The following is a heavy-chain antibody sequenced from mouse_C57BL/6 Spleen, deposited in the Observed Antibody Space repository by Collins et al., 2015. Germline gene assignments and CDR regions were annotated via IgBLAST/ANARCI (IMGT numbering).Heavy chain of an antibody. V-gene: IGHV14-1*01. J-gene: IGHJ4*01. CDR1: GFNIKDYY. D-gene: IGHD1-1*01. Sequence: EVQLQQSGAELVRPGASVKLSCTASGFNIKDYYMHWVKQRPEQGLEWIGRIDPEDGDTEYAPKFQGKATMTADTSSNTAYLQLSSLTSEDTAVYYCTFYGSLYYAMDYWGRGTSVTVSS. CDR2: IDPEDGDT. CDR3: TFYGSLYYAMDY.